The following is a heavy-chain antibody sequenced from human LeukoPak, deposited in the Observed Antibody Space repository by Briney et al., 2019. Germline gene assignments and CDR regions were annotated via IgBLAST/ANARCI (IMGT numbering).Heavy chain of an antibody. Sequence: PGGSLRLSCAASGLTFSDYYMSWIRQAPGKGLEWVSYISSSGSTIYYADSVKGRFTISRDNAKNSLYLQMNSLRAEDTAVYYCARRRIAVAGTNFDYWGQGTLVTVSS. CDR3: ARRRIAVAGTNFDY. CDR1: GLTFSDYY. J-gene: IGHJ4*02. V-gene: IGHV3-11*04. CDR2: ISSSGSTI. D-gene: IGHD6-19*01.